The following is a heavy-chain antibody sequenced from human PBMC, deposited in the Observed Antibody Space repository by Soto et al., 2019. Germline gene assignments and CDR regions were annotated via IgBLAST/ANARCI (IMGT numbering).Heavy chain of an antibody. CDR1: GYDFSIYG. CDR2: ISASNGNR. J-gene: IGHJ4*02. CDR3: VREPQRNDY. Sequence: QVHLVHSGAEVKKPGASVKVSCKASGYDFSIYGIIWVRQAPGQGLEWMGWISASNGNRDYAQQFTGRVTMTSDTSRTTAYIELRSLRADDTAVYYCVREPQRNDYWGQGTLVNVAS. V-gene: IGHV1-18*04. D-gene: IGHD2-2*01.